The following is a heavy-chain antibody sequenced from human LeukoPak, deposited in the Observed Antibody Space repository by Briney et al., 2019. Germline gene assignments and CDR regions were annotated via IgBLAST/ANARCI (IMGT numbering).Heavy chain of an antibody. CDR1: GYTFTCYY. V-gene: IGHV1-2*02. CDR3: ARATMVRGVIHYYYYYMDV. D-gene: IGHD3-10*01. J-gene: IGHJ6*03. CDR2: INPNSGGT. Sequence: ASVKVSCKSSGYTFTCYYMHWVRRAPGQGLEWMGWINPNSGGTNYAQKFQGRVTMTRDTSISTAYMELSRLRSDDTAVYYCARATMVRGVIHYYYYYMDVWGKGNTGTVSS.